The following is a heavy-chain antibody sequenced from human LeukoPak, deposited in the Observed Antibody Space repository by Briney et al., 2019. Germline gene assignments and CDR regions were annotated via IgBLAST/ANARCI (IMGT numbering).Heavy chain of an antibody. D-gene: IGHD7-27*01. Sequence: SETLSLTCTVSGGSISSSSHYWGWIRQPPGKGLEWIGSIYYSGITYYNPSLRSRVTISVDTSKNQFSLKLSSVTATDTAVYCCARDRLSLGAFDIWGQGTMVTVSS. CDR1: GGSISSSSHY. V-gene: IGHV4-39*02. CDR3: ARDRLSLGAFDI. CDR2: IYYSGIT. J-gene: IGHJ3*02.